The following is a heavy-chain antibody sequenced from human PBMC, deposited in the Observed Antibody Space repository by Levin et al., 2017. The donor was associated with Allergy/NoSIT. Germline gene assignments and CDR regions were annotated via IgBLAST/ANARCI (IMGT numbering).Heavy chain of an antibody. J-gene: IGHJ5*02. CDR2: ISYDGSNK. Sequence: GGSLRLSCAASGFTFSRYAMHWVRQAPGKGLEWVAIISYDGSNKYYADSVKGRFTISRDNSKNTLYLQMNSLRAEDTAVYYCARDPIPDIVATGPTLGNWFDPWGQGTLVTVSS. CDR1: GFTFSRYA. V-gene: IGHV3-30*04. D-gene: IGHD5-12*01. CDR3: ARDPIPDIVATGPTLGNWFDP.